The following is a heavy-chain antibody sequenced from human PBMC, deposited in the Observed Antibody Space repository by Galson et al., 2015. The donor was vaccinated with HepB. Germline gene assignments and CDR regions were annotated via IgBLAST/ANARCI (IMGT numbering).Heavy chain of an antibody. D-gene: IGHD5-18*01. J-gene: IGHJ4*02. Sequence: SLRLSCAASGFAFSSYWMSWVRQAPGKGLEWVANIKQDGSEKYYVDSVTGRFTISRDNAKNSLYLQMNSLRAEDTAVYYCARGTSGYSYGLEPFYWGQGTLVTVSS. CDR3: ARGTSGYSYGLEPFY. CDR2: IKQDGSEK. CDR1: GFAFSSYW. V-gene: IGHV3-7*01.